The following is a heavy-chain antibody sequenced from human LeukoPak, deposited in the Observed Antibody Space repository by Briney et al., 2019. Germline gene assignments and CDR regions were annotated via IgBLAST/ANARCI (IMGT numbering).Heavy chain of an antibody. D-gene: IGHD3-3*01. Sequence: SETLSLTCTVSGGSISSHYWSWIRQPPGKGLEWIGYIYYSGSTNYNPSLKSRVTISVDTSKNQFSLKLSSVTAADTAVYYCARGHYDSWSAALSWFDPWGQGTLVTVSS. J-gene: IGHJ5*02. CDR1: GGSISSHY. V-gene: IGHV4-59*11. CDR2: IYYSGST. CDR3: ARGHYDSWSAALSWFDP.